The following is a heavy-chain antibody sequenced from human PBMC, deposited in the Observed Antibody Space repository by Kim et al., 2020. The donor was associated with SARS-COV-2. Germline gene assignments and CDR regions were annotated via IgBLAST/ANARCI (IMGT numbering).Heavy chain of an antibody. D-gene: IGHD1-26*01. CDR1: GDSVSSGSYY. J-gene: IGHJ6*01. CDR2: IYYSGST. V-gene: IGHV4-61*01. Sequence: SETLSLTCTVSGDSVSSGSYYWSWIRQPPGKGLEWIGYIYYSGSTNYNPSLKSRVTISVDTSKNQFSLKLSSVTAADTAVYYCARDYGGSDRRYYDYGM. CDR3: ARDYGGSDRRYYDYGM.